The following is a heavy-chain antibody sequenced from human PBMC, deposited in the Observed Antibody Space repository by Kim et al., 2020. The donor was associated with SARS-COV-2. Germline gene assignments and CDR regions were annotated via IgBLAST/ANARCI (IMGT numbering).Heavy chain of an antibody. CDR1: GFTFSRYA. J-gene: IGHJ6*02. CDR2: ISGSARTTYFAGGST. D-gene: IGHD2-2*01. Sequence: GGSLRLSCVGSGFTFSRYAMIWVRQAPGMGLEWVSGISGSARTTYFAGGSTYYADSVRGRFTISSDNSKNTLYLQMNRLRAEDTATYYCAKLGDIVVVPAAYGVDVWGQGTTVTVSS. CDR3: AKLGDIVVVPAAYGVDV. V-gene: IGHV3-23*01.